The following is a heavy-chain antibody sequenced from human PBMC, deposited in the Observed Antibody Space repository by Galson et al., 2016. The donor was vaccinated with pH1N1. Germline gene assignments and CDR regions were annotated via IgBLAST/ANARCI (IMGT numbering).Heavy chain of an antibody. CDR1: GTSISSGSYY. J-gene: IGHJ4*02. CDR3: ARDRSPARLYY. D-gene: IGHD2-2*01. V-gene: IGHV4-61*09. CDR2: IHTSGST. Sequence: TLSLTCTVSGTSISSGSYYWSWIRQPAGKGLEWIGHIHTSGSTNYNPSLKSRVTISVDPSKNQFSLKVSSVTAADTAVYYCARDRSPARLYYWGQGTLVTVSS.